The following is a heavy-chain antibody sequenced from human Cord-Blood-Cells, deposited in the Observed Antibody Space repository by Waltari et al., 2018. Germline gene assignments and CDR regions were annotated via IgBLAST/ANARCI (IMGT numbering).Heavy chain of an antibody. CDR1: GYSFTSYW. CDR2: IYPGDSDT. J-gene: IGHJ3*02. V-gene: IGHV5-51*01. CDR3: ARQRGYYDILTGYYAFDI. Sequence: EVQLVQSGAEVTKPGESLKTSCKGSGYSFTSYWIGWVRTMPGKGLEWMGIIYPGDSDTRYSPSFQGQVTISADKSISTAYLQWSSLKASDTAMYYCARQRGYYDILTGYYAFDIWGQGTMVTVSS. D-gene: IGHD3-9*01.